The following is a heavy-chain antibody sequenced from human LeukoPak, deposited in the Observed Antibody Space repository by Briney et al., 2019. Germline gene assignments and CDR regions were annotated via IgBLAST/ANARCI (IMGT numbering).Heavy chain of an antibody. CDR1: GGSISGYF. CDR3: ARGDLIVGADMDV. V-gene: IGHV4-4*07. CDR2: IYSSGST. D-gene: IGHD1-26*01. Sequence: PSETLSLTCTVSGGSISGYFWGWIRQPAGKGLEWIGHIYSSGSTIYNPSLKSRVTMSVDTSKNQFSLKLSSVTAADTAVYYCARGDLIVGADMDVWGQGTTVTVSS. J-gene: IGHJ6*02.